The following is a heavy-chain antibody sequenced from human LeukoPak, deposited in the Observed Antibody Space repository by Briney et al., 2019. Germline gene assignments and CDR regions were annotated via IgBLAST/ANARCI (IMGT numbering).Heavy chain of an antibody. D-gene: IGHD2-2*01. Sequence: GASVKVSCKASGYTFTGYYMHWVRQAPGQGLEWMGWINPNSGGTNYAQKFQGRVTMTRDTSISTAYMELSRLRSDDTAVYYCARTYCSSTSCYEMDVWGKGTTVTVSS. CDR2: INPNSGGT. CDR1: GYTFTGYY. CDR3: ARTYCSSTSCYEMDV. J-gene: IGHJ6*04. V-gene: IGHV1-2*02.